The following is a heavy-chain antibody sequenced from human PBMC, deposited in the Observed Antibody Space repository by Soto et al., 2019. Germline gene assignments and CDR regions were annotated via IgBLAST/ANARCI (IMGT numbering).Heavy chain of an antibody. CDR3: ARGGDIVVVPAANHFDY. CDR2: INHSGST. J-gene: IGHJ4*02. V-gene: IGHV4-34*01. CDR1: GGSFSGYY. Sequence: SETLSLTCAVYGGSFSGYYWSWIRQPPGKGLEWIGEINHSGSTNYNPSLKSRVTISVDTSKNQFSLKLSSVTAADTAVYYCARGGDIVVVPAANHFDYWGQGTLVTVSS. D-gene: IGHD2-2*01.